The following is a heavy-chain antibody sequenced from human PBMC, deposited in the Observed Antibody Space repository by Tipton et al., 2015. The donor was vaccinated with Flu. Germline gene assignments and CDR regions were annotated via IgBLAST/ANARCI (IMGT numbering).Heavy chain of an antibody. V-gene: IGHV3-49*04. CDR2: VRSKAYGGTT. Sequence: SLRLSCTASGFTFGDYAMSWVRQAPGKGLEWVGFVRSKAYGGTTEYAASVKGRFTISRDDSKSIAYLQMNSLKTEDTAVYYCTRDRLVVATIQSNYYYGMDVWGQGTTVTVSS. D-gene: IGHD5-12*01. J-gene: IGHJ6*02. CDR1: GFTFGDYA. CDR3: TRDRLVVATIQSNYYYGMDV.